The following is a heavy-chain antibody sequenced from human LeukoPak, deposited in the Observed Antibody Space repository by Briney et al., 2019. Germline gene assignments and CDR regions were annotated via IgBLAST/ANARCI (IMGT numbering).Heavy chain of an antibody. CDR3: ARSDCSSTGCYTGGH. CDR1: GVTFNSFS. D-gene: IGHD2-2*02. J-gene: IGHJ4*02. Sequence: SVKVSCKASGVTFNSFSFSWVRQAPGQGLEWMGTVIPVFGTTHYPQKFQGRVSVTADESTTTVYMDLSSLRSEDTAVYFCARSDCSSTGCYTGGHWGQGTLITVSS. V-gene: IGHV1-69*13. CDR2: VIPVFGTT.